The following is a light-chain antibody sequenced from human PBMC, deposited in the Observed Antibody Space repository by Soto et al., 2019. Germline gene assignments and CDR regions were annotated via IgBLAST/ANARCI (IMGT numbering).Light chain of an antibody. J-gene: IGLJ1*01. V-gene: IGLV2-14*01. Sequence: QSALAQPASVSGCLGQSITISCTGTSSDVGAYDYVSWYQQHPGKVPKLLIYEVSDRPPGVSDRISGSKSANTASLTISRLQSEDEADYYCDSYTACNPGDFGTGTKLTVL. CDR1: SSDVGAYDY. CDR2: EVS. CDR3: DSYTACNPGD.